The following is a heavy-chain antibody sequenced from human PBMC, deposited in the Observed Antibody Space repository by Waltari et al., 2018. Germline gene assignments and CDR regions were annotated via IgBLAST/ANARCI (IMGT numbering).Heavy chain of an antibody. J-gene: IGHJ4*02. Sequence: QLQLQESGPGLVKPSETLSLTCTVSGGSISIRSSYWGWIRPPPGKGLEWIGSIYYSGITYYNPSLKSRVTISVDTSKNQFSLKLSSVTAADTAVYYCARLGPTSSGWQFDYWGQGTLVTVSS. CDR3: ARLGPTSSGWQFDY. D-gene: IGHD6-19*01. V-gene: IGHV4-39*01. CDR1: GGSISIRSSY. CDR2: IYYSGIT.